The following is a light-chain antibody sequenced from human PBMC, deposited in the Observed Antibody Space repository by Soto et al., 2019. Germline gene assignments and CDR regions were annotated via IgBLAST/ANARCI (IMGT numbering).Light chain of an antibody. J-gene: IGKJ1*01. CDR1: QGVSGT. CDR3: PQGRTWLPWT. Sequence: SPATLSLSTKERATLSCRASQGVSGTLAWHQQKPGQAPRLLLYDTSNRATGIPASFSGSGPGTDFTLTISSLEHEEFAAYYCPQGRTWLPWTFGEGSKVDI. CDR2: DTS. V-gene: IGKV3D-11*03.